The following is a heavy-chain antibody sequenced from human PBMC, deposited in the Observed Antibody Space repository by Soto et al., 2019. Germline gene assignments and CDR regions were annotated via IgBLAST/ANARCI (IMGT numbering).Heavy chain of an antibody. Sequence: ASVKVSCKVSGYTLTELSMYWVRQAPGKGLEWMGGFDPEDGETIYAQKFQGRVTMTEDTSTDTAYMELSSLRSEDTAVYYCATNIAAAVRFDYWGQGTLVTVSS. V-gene: IGHV1-24*01. J-gene: IGHJ4*02. CDR2: FDPEDGET. CDR1: GYTLTELS. D-gene: IGHD6-13*01. CDR3: ATNIAAAVRFDY.